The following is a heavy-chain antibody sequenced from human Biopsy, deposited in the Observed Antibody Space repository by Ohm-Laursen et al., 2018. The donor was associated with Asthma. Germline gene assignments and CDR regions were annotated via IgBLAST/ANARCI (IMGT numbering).Heavy chain of an antibody. J-gene: IGHJ1*01. Sequence: SLRLSCAASGFTFKAYGIHWVRQAPGKGLEWVAVMSCEESVQYFADSVKGRFTFSRDNSKNTLYLQMNSLRAEDSAVYYCARTFHFWSPYHAEHYQLWGQGTLVTVSS. V-gene: IGHV3-30*03. D-gene: IGHD3-3*02. CDR3: ARTFHFWSPYHAEHYQL. CDR2: MSCEESVQ. CDR1: GFTFKAYG.